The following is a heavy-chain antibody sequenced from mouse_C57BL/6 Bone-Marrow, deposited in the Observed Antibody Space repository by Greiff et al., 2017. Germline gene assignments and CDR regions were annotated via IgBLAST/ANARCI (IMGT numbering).Heavy chain of an antibody. CDR2: IYPGDGDT. CDR1: GYAFSSYW. V-gene: IGHV1-80*01. D-gene: IGHD1-1*01. CDR3: ARWGSSYYFDY. J-gene: IGHJ2*01. Sequence: QVQLQQSGAELVKPGASVKISCKASGYAFSSYWMNWVKQRPGKGLEWIGQIYPGDGDTNYNGKFKGKATLTADKSSSTSYMQLSSLTSEDSAVYCCARWGSSYYFDYWGQGTTLTVSS.